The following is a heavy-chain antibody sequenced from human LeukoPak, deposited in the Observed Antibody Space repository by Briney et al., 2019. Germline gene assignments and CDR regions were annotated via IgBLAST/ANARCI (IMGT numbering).Heavy chain of an antibody. Sequence: GGSLRLTCAASGFTFSTYSMNWVRQAPGEGLEWVSSISSGSDYIFYADSVKGRFTVSRDNAKNSLYLQMNSLRVEDTAVYYCARKGSGTKNTNWFDPWGRGTLVTVSS. V-gene: IGHV3-21*01. CDR1: GFTFSTYS. D-gene: IGHD3-10*01. CDR2: ISSGSDYI. J-gene: IGHJ5*02. CDR3: ARKGSGTKNTNWFDP.